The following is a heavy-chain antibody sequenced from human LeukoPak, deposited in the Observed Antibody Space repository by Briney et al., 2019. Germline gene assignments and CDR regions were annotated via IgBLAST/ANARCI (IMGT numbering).Heavy chain of an antibody. CDR2: ITGSGDTR. J-gene: IGHJ3*01. D-gene: IGHD4-17*01. V-gene: IGHV3-23*01. CDR1: GITFRNYA. Sequence: GGSLRLSCVASGITFRNYAVTWVRQAPGKGLEWVSSITGSGDTRRYADSVKGRFTTSRDNSVDTLYLQMNSLSAEDTAIYYCGKDPNGDYIGAFDFWGRGTMVTVSS. CDR3: GKDPNGDYIGAFDF.